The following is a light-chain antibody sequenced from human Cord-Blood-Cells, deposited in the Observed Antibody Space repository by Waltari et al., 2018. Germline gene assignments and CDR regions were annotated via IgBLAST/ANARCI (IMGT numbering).Light chain of an antibody. CDR2: GAS. Sequence: EIVLTQSPRTLSLSPEERAPLSCRASHSVSSSYLAWYQQKPGQAPRLLIYGASSRATGIPDRFSGSGSGTDFTLTISRLEPEDFAVYYCQQYGSSPYTFGQGTKLEIK. CDR1: HSVSSSY. CDR3: QQYGSSPYT. J-gene: IGKJ2*01. V-gene: IGKV3-20*01.